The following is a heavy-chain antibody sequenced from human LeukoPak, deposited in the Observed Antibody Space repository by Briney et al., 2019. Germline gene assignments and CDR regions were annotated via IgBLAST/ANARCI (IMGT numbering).Heavy chain of an antibody. Sequence: PGRSLRLSCAASGFTFSTYSMNWVRQAPGKGLEWVSYITGTSGRAVYADSVKGRFTISRDNAKNSLYLQMNSLRDEDTAVYYCARDLNWGFDYWGQGTLASVSS. D-gene: IGHD3-16*01. CDR3: ARDLNWGFDY. V-gene: IGHV3-48*02. CDR1: GFTFSTYS. CDR2: ITGTSGRA. J-gene: IGHJ4*02.